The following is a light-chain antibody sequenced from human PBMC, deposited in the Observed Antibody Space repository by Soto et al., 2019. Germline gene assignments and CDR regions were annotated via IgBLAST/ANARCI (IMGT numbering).Light chain of an antibody. J-gene: IGKJ4*01. CDR1: QSISSW. Sequence: DGQMTQYPSTLSASVGDRVTITCRASQSISSWLAWYQQKPWKAPKLLISKASTLQSGVPPRFSGSGSGTEFTLTISSLQPDDFATYYCQQYESYPMTFGGGTKVEIK. CDR3: QQYESYPMT. CDR2: KAS. V-gene: IGKV1-5*03.